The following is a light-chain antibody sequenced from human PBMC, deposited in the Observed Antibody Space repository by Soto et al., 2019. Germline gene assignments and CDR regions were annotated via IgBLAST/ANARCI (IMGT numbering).Light chain of an antibody. CDR3: SSYTSSSTLV. J-gene: IGLJ2*01. Sequence: QSVLTQPPSVSGSPGQSVTISCTGTSSDVGSYNRVSWYQQPPGTAPKLMIYEVSNRPSGVPDRFSGSKSGNTASLTISGLQAEDEADYYCSSYTSSSTLVFGGGTKPTVL. CDR1: SSDVGSYNR. V-gene: IGLV2-18*02. CDR2: EVS.